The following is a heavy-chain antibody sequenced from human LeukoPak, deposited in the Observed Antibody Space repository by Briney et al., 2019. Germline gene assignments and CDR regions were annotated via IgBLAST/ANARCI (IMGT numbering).Heavy chain of an antibody. CDR2: IYPGDSDT. Sequence: RPGESLKIPCKGSGYSFTSYWIGWVRQLPGKGLEWIGIIYPGDSDTRYSPSFQGQVTISADKSISTAYLQWSSLKASDTAMYYCARQSWDDSSSWSDAFDIWGQGTMVTVSS. CDR1: GYSFTSYW. V-gene: IGHV5-51*01. J-gene: IGHJ3*02. D-gene: IGHD6-13*01. CDR3: ARQSWDDSSSWSDAFDI.